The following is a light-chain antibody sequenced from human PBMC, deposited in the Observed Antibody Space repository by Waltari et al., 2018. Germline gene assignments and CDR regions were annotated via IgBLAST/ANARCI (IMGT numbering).Light chain of an antibody. J-gene: IGLJ3*02. CDR1: DLPKKY. CDR2: EDT. V-gene: IGLV3-10*01. Sequence: SYELTQPPSVSVSPGQTARIPCSGEDLPKKYAYWYQQKPGQAPVVVIYEDTKRPSGIPERFSGSSSGTMATFTISGAQVEDEADYYCYSTDSSGNHRVFGRGTKLTVL. CDR3: YSTDSSGNHRV.